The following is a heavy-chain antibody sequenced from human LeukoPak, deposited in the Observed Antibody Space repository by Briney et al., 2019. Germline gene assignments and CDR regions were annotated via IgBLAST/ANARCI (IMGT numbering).Heavy chain of an antibody. CDR1: GFTFSGSA. CDR3: TRHGYDSSDYYATLDY. CDR2: IRSKANSYAT. D-gene: IGHD3-22*01. V-gene: IGHV3-73*01. Sequence: GGSLRLSCAASGFTFSGSAMHWVRQASGKGLEWVSRIRSKANSYATAYAASVKGRFTISRDDSKNTAYMQMNSLKTEDTAVYYCTRHGYDSSDYYATLDYWGQGTLVTVSS. J-gene: IGHJ4*02.